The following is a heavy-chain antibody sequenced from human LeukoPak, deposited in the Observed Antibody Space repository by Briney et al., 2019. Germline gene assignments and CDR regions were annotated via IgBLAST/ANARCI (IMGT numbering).Heavy chain of an antibody. V-gene: IGHV5-10-1*01. CDR1: GYSFTSYW. J-gene: IGHJ6*02. CDR3: ARHRDTIPADYYYGMDV. CDR2: IDPSDSYT. D-gene: IGHD5-18*01. Sequence: PGESLKISCRGSGYSFTSYWISWVRQKPGKGLEWMGRIDPSDSYTNYSPSFQGHVTISADKSISTAYLQWSSLKASDTAIYYCARHRDTIPADYYYGMDVWGQGTTVTVSS.